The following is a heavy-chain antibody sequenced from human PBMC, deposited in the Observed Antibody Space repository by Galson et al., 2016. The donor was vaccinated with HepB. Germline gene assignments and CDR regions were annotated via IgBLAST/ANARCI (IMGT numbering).Heavy chain of an antibody. CDR3: SRDRGENSGYASDY. Sequence: SVKVSCKASNYTLSSYGFSWVRQAPGQGLEWMGWIKPGTSKTNYAQRFQDRVTMTTDTATSAAYMEVRSLRSDDTAVYYCSRDRGENSGYASDYWGQGTLVIVSS. V-gene: IGHV1-18*01. D-gene: IGHD5-12*01. J-gene: IGHJ4*02. CDR2: IKPGTSKT. CDR1: NYTLSSYG.